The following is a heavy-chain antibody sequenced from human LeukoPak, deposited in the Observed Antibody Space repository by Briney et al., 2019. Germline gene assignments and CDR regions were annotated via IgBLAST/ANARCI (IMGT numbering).Heavy chain of an antibody. J-gene: IGHJ4*02. CDR3: VKDDSYYYGSGSSND. CDR2: ITSIGGST. Sequence: PGGSLRLSCSATGFNFSSYVMHWVRQAPGNGLQYVSAITSIGGSTYYADSVKGRFTISRDNSKNTLYLQMSSLRPEDTAVYYCVKDDSYYYGSGSSNDWGQGTLVTVSS. CDR1: GFNFSSYV. V-gene: IGHV3-64D*06. D-gene: IGHD3-10*01.